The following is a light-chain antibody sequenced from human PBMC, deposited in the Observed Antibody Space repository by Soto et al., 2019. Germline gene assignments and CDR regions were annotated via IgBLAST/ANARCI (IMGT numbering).Light chain of an antibody. CDR2: GAS. CDR3: QQYNNWPPFT. V-gene: IGKV3-15*01. CDR1: QSVSSN. Sequence: EIVMTQSPATLSVSPGERATLSCRASQSVSSNLAWYQQKPGQATRLLIYGASTRATGIPAWFSGSGSGTEFTLTISSLQSEDFAVYYCQQYNNWPPFTFGPGTKVDIK. J-gene: IGKJ3*01.